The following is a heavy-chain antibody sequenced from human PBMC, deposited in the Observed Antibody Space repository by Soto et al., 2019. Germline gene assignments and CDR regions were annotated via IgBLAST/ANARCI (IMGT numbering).Heavy chain of an antibody. Sequence: SETLSLTCTVSGGSISSSSYYWGWIRQPPGKGLEWIGSIYYSGSTYYNPSLKSRVTISVDTSKNQFSLKLSSVTAADTAVYYCASQYDILTGYTYYYYYMDVWGKGTTVTVSS. CDR3: ASQYDILTGYTYYYYYMDV. CDR2: IYYSGST. V-gene: IGHV4-39*01. D-gene: IGHD3-9*01. J-gene: IGHJ6*03. CDR1: GGSISSSSYY.